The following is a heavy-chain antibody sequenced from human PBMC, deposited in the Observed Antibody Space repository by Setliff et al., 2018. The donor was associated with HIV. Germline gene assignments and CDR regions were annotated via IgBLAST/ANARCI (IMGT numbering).Heavy chain of an antibody. CDR3: AKLLGNGGNSDPFDI. J-gene: IGHJ3*02. Sequence: ASVKVSCKVSGYTLTELSRHWVRQAPGKGLEWLSLISWDGSSTYYADSVKGRFTISRDNSKESLYLQMNSLTTEDTALYYCAKLLGNGGNSDPFDIWGQGTTVTVSS. V-gene: IGHV3-43*01. CDR2: ISWDGSST. D-gene: IGHD2-21*01. CDR1: GYTLTELS.